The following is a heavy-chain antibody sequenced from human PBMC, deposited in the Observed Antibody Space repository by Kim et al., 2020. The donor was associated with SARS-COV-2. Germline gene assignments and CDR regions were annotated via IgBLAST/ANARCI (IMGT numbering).Heavy chain of an antibody. CDR1: GGSISSSNW. CDR3: ARLLWQWLVGERGYLDY. CDR2: IYHSGST. D-gene: IGHD6-19*01. Sequence: SETLSLTCAVSGGSISSSNWWSWVRQPPGKGLEWIGEIYHSGSTNYNPSLKSRVTISVDKSKNQFSLKLSSVTAADTAVYYCARLLWQWLVGERGYLDYWGQGTLVTVSS. J-gene: IGHJ4*02. V-gene: IGHV4-4*02.